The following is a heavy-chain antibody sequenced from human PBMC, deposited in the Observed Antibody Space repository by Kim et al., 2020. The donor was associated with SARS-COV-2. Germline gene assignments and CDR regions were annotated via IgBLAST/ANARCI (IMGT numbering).Heavy chain of an antibody. Sequence: ASVKVSCKASGYTFTSYAMHWVRQAPGQRLEWMGWINAGNGNTKYSQKFQGRVTITRDTSASTAYMELSSLRSEDTAVYYCARVGLLWFGELSYYGMDVWGQGTTVTVSS. V-gene: IGHV1-3*01. CDR3: ARVGLLWFGELSYYGMDV. D-gene: IGHD3-10*01. CDR1: GYTFTSYA. CDR2: INAGNGNT. J-gene: IGHJ6*02.